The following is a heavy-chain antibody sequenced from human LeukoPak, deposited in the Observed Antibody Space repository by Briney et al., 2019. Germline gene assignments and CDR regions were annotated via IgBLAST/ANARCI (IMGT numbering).Heavy chain of an antibody. CDR2: IYYSGST. CDR3: ARGDPSIGDL. D-gene: IGHD6-6*01. J-gene: IGHJ5*02. CDR1: GGSISSSSHY. V-gene: IGHV4-39*07. Sequence: PSETLSLTCTVSGGSISSSSHYWGWIRQPPGKGLEWIGSIYYSGSTYYNPSLKSRVTISVDTSKNQFSLKLSSVTAADTAVYYCARGDPSIGDLWGQGTLVTVSS.